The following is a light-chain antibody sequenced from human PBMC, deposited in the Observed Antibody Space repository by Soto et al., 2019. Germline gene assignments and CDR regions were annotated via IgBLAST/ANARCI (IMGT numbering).Light chain of an antibody. J-gene: IGKJ2*01. CDR3: IQALQTSYP. CDR2: LGS. Sequence: DIVMTQSPLSLPVTPGEPASISCRSSQSLLNTNGNNYLDWYLQKPGQSPQLLIYLGSNRASGVPDRFSGSGSGTDFTLKISRVEAEDVGISFCIQALQTSYPFGQGTKVDIK. CDR1: QSLLNTNGNNY. V-gene: IGKV2-28*01.